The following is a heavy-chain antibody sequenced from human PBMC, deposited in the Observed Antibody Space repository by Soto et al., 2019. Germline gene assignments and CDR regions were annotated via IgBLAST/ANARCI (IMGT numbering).Heavy chain of an antibody. D-gene: IGHD2-21*02. CDR2: ISDPGTST. J-gene: IGHJ3*01. V-gene: IGHV3-23*01. CDR1: GFTFGNYA. CDR3: AKSLVTPSDAFDL. Sequence: PGGSLRLSCAASGFTFGNYAMNWVRQAPGKGLEWISSISDPGTSTYYANSVKGRFSMSRGNSKNTLSLQMNRLRADDTAVYFCAKSLVTPSDAFDLWGRGTLVTVSS.